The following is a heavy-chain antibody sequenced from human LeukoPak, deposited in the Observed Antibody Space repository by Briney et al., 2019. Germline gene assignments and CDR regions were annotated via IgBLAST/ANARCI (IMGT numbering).Heavy chain of an antibody. Sequence: PSETLSLTCTVSGGSISSSSFYWGWIRQPPGKGLEWIGTIYYSGSTFYNPSLKSRVTISVDTSKNQFSLKLSSVTAADTAVYYCAREAPSGYDLRGAFNIWGQGTMVTVSS. CDR2: IYYSGST. CDR3: AREAPSGYDLRGAFNI. J-gene: IGHJ3*02. CDR1: GGSISSSSFY. D-gene: IGHD5-12*01. V-gene: IGHV4-39*07.